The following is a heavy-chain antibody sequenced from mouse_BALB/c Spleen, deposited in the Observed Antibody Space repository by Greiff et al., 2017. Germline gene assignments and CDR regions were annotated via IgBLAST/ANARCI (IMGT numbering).Heavy chain of an antibody. J-gene: IGHJ4*01. CDR2: IWSDGST. CDR1: GFSLTSYG. D-gene: IGHD2-14*01. Sequence: QVQLKESGPDLVAPSQSLSITCTVSGFSLTSYGVHWVRQPPGKGLEWLVVIWSDGSTTYNSALKSRLSISKDNSKSQVFLKMNSLQTDDTAMYYCAREDYRSYAMDYWGQGTSVTVSS. CDR3: AREDYRSYAMDY. V-gene: IGHV2-6-2*01.